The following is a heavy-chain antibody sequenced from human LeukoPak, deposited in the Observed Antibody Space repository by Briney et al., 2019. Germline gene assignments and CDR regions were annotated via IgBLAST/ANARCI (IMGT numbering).Heavy chain of an antibody. Sequence: GASVKVSCKASGYTFTSFGISWARQAPGQGLEWMGWISAYNGNTNYAQKLQGRVTMTTDTSTSTAYMELSSLRSEDTAVYYCARAGYYDFWSGYYPYWGQGTLVTVSS. CDR2: ISAYNGNT. D-gene: IGHD3-3*01. CDR3: ARAGYYDFWSGYYPY. V-gene: IGHV1-18*01. CDR1: GYTFTSFG. J-gene: IGHJ4*02.